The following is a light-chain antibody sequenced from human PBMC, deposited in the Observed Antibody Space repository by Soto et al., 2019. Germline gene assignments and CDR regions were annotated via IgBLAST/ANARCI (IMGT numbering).Light chain of an antibody. CDR2: EVS. Sequence: QSALTQPDSVSGSPGQSITISCTGTSSDVGGYDYVSWYQQHPGKAPKLMIYEVSTRPSGVSNRFSGSKSGNTASLTISGLQAEDEADYYCSSYTSSSTESFGTGTKLTVL. V-gene: IGLV2-14*01. CDR1: SSDVGGYDY. CDR3: SSYTSSSTES. J-gene: IGLJ1*01.